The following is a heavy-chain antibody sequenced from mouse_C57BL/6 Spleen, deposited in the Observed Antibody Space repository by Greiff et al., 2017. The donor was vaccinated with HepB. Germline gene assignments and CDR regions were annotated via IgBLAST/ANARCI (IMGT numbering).Heavy chain of an antibody. CDR1: GYTFTSYW. J-gene: IGHJ2*01. CDR3: AREGITTVLATLRVDY. D-gene: IGHD1-1*01. V-gene: IGHV1-64*01. CDR2: IHPNSGST. Sequence: QVQLQQPGAELVKPGASVKLSCKASGYTFTSYWMHWVKQRPGQGLEWIGMIHPNSGSTNYNEKFKSKATLTVDKSSSTAYMQLSSLTSEDSAVYYCAREGITTVLATLRVDYWGQGTTLTVSS.